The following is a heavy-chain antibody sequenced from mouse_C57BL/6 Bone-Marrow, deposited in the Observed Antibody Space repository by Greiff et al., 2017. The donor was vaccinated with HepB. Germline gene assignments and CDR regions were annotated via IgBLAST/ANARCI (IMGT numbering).Heavy chain of an antibody. V-gene: IGHV5-4*01. CDR2: ISDGGSYT. CDR1: GFTFSSYA. D-gene: IGHD1-1*01. Sequence: EVQWVESGGGLVKPGGSLKLSCAASGFTFSSYAMSWVRQTPEKRLEWVATISDGGSYTYYPDNVKGRFTISRDNAKNNLYLQMSHLKSEDTAMYYCAREGGGSSSYWYCDVWGTGTTVTVSS. J-gene: IGHJ1*03. CDR3: AREGGGSSSYWYCDV.